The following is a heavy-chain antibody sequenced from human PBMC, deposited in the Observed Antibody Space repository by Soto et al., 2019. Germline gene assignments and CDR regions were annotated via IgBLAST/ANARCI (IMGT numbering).Heavy chain of an antibody. Sequence: GGSLRLSCAASGFTFSSYGMHWVRQAPGKGLEWVAVIWYDGSNKYYADSVKGRFTISRDNSKNTLYLQMNSLRADDTAVYYCARERIAVAGWFDPWGQGTLVTVSS. D-gene: IGHD6-19*01. CDR2: IWYDGSNK. CDR1: GFTFSSYG. CDR3: ARERIAVAGWFDP. V-gene: IGHV3-33*01. J-gene: IGHJ5*02.